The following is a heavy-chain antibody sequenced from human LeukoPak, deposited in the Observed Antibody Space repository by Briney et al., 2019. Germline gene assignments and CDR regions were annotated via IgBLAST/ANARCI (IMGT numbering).Heavy chain of an antibody. Sequence: ASVKVSCKASGYTFTSYDINWVRQATGQGPEWMGWISAYNGHTKYSENLQGRVTMTTDTSTNTAYMELTSLRSDDTAIYYCARGSHLDYWGQGTLVTVSS. J-gene: IGHJ4*02. CDR1: GYTFTSYD. CDR2: ISAYNGHT. CDR3: ARGSHLDY. V-gene: IGHV1-18*01.